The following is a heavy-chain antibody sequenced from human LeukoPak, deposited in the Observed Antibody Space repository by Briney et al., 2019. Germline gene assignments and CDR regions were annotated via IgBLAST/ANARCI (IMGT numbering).Heavy chain of an antibody. CDR2: ISGSGGST. CDR3: AKKYYDILTGYFRWNGMDV. V-gene: IGHV3-23*01. Sequence: SNSSYSWGWIRQPPGKGLEWVSAISGSGGSTSYADYVKGRFTISRDNSKNTLYLQMNSLRAEDTAVYYCAKKYYDILTGYFRWNGMDVWGQGTTVTVSS. CDR1: SNSSYS. J-gene: IGHJ6*02. D-gene: IGHD3-9*01.